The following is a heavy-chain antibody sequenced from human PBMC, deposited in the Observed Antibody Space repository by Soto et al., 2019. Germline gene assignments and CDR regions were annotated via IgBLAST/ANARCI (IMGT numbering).Heavy chain of an antibody. CDR3: AKDPRHYRAYSRSTDFDY. CDR1: GFTFSSYS. Sequence: PGGSLRLSCAASGFTFSSYSMNWVRQAPGKGLEWVSSISSSSSYIYYADSVKGRFTISRDNSKNTLYLQMNSLRAEDTAVYYCAKDPRHYRAYSRSTDFDYWGQGTLVTVSS. D-gene: IGHD6-6*01. V-gene: IGHV3-21*01. CDR2: ISSSSSYI. J-gene: IGHJ4*02.